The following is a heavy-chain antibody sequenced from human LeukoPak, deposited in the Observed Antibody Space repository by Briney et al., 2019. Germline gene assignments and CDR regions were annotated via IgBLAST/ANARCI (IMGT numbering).Heavy chain of an antibody. V-gene: IGHV3-30*03. CDR1: GFTFSGHA. CDR3: LPELGAKNYFDY. J-gene: IGHJ4*02. Sequence: GGSLRLSCAASGFTFSGHAMHWVRQAPGKGLELLAYISHDGSYQYHVDSVKGRFTASRDNSKNTLYLQMNSLSAEDSAVYYCLPELGAKNYFDYWGQGTLVTVSS. CDR2: ISHDGSYQ. D-gene: IGHD1-14*01.